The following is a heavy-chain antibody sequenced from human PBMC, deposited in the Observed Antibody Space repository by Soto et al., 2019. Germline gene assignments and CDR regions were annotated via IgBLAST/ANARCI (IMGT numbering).Heavy chain of an antibody. V-gene: IGHV4-59*01. J-gene: IGHJ4*02. Sequence: SESLSLTFPVSFGSIISYHWSWIRPPPGKGLEWIGYIYNSGSTNYNPSLKSRVTISVDTSKNQFSLKLSSVTAADTAVYYCAYGDSRGPFDSWGQGTLVTVSS. D-gene: IGHD4-17*01. CDR1: FGSIISYH. CDR2: IYNSGST. CDR3: AYGDSRGPFDS.